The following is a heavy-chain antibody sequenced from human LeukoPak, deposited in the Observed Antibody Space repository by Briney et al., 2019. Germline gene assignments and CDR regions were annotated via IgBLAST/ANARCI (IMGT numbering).Heavy chain of an antibody. Sequence: GGSLRLSCAAAGFTFSDYTLHWVRQAPGKGLEWVALMSYDGDTKYYADSVKGRFTISRDNSKNTLYLQMNNLRAEDTAVYYCAKGTYDSTPFDYWGQGTLVAVSS. J-gene: IGHJ4*02. CDR3: AKGTYDSTPFDY. CDR2: MSYDGDTK. D-gene: IGHD3-16*01. CDR1: GFTFSDYT. V-gene: IGHV3-30-3*01.